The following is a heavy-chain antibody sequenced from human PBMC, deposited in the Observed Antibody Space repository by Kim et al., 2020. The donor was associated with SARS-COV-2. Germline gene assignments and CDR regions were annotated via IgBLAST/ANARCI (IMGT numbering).Heavy chain of an antibody. D-gene: IGHD2-15*01. J-gene: IGHJ5*02. V-gene: IGHV4-4*02. CDR3: ARVSLVVAARGFDP. Sequence: PSRKSRVTISVDKSKNQFSLKLSSVTAADTAVYYCARVSLVVAARGFDPWGQGTLVTVSS.